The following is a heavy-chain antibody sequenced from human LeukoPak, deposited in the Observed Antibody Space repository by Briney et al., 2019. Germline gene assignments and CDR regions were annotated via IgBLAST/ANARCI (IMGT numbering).Heavy chain of an antibody. CDR2: VYYTGST. D-gene: IGHD6-13*01. CDR1: GGSISSYY. V-gene: IGHV4-59*01. Sequence: SETLSLTCSVSGGSISSYYWSWVRQPPGKGLEWIGFVYYTGSTNYSPSLKSRVTISVDTSKNQFSLKLRSVTAADTAVYYCARISSSNWYNERGAFDVWGQGTMVTVSS. J-gene: IGHJ3*01. CDR3: ARISSSNWYNERGAFDV.